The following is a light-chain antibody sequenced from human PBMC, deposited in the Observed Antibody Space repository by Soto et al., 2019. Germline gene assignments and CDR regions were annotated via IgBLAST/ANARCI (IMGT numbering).Light chain of an antibody. J-gene: IGKJ4*02. Sequence: DIGLTQSPGTLSLSPGERATLSCRSSPSVISSSYLAWYQQKPGQAPRLLVYGASSRATGIPDRFSGSGSGTDFTLTISRLEPEDLAVYYCQHYGSSLTFGGGTKVDIK. CDR3: QHYGSSLT. CDR2: GAS. V-gene: IGKV3-20*01. CDR1: PSVISSSY.